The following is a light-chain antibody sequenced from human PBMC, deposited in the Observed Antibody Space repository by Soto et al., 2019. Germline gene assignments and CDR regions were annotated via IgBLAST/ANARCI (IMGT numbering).Light chain of an antibody. V-gene: IGKV3-20*01. Sequence: PSQSASSSYLAWYQQKPGQSPRLLIYGASSRATGIPDRFSGTGSGTDFTLTISELQPEDCATYYCQQTYSNRLSFGGGTKVDIK. J-gene: IGKJ4*01. CDR3: QQTYSNRLS. CDR1: QSASSSY. CDR2: GAS.